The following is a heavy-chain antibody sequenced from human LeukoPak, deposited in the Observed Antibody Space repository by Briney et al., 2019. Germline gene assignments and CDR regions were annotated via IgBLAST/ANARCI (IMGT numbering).Heavy chain of an antibody. V-gene: IGHV3-23*01. CDR3: AKEARVVVVGTIDY. Sequence: GGSLRLSCAASGFTFSTFAMIWVRQAPGKGLEWVSAISGSGGSTYYADSVKGRFTISRDNSKNTLYLQMNSLRAEDTAVYYCAKEARVVVVGTIDYWGQGTLVTVSS. J-gene: IGHJ4*02. CDR2: ISGSGGST. CDR1: GFTFSTFA. D-gene: IGHD2-15*01.